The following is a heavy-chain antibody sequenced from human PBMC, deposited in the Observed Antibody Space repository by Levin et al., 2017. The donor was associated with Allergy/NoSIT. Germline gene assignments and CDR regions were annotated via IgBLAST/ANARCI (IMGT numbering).Heavy chain of an antibody. V-gene: IGHV1-69*04. Sequence: ASVKVSCKASGGTFSSYTISWVRQAPGQGLEWMGRIIPILGIANYAQKFQGRVTITADKSTSTAYMELSSLRSEDTAVYYCARDDSSGWKFGEDYGMDVWGQGTTVTVSS. CDR3: ARDDSSGWKFGEDYGMDV. J-gene: IGHJ6*02. D-gene: IGHD6-19*01. CDR2: IIPILGIA. CDR1: GGTFSSYT.